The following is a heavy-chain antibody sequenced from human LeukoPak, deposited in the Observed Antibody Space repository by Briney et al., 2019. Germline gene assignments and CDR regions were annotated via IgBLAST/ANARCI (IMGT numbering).Heavy chain of an antibody. V-gene: IGHV4-59*01. D-gene: IGHD2-8*01. CDR3: TKIANGGLSDY. Sequence: KASETLSLTCTVSGGSISGYYLAWIRQPPGKVLEWIGYIHYSGNTNYNPSLKSRVTMSVDTSKNQFSLILTSVTAADTAVYYCTKIANGGLSDYWGQGTLVTVSS. J-gene: IGHJ4*02. CDR1: GGSISGYY. CDR2: IHYSGNT.